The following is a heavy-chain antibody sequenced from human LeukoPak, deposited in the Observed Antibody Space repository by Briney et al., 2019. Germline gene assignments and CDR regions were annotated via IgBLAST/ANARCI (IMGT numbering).Heavy chain of an antibody. Sequence: GGSLRLSCAASGFTFSNYWMHWVRQAPGKGLEWVAVIWYDGGNKYYADSVKGRFTISRDNSKNTLYLQMNSLRAEDTAVYYCARDSGVTPTGKLDYWGQGTLVTVSS. CDR3: ARDSGVTPTGKLDY. D-gene: IGHD4-23*01. CDR2: IWYDGGNK. V-gene: IGHV3-33*08. CDR1: GFTFSNYW. J-gene: IGHJ4*02.